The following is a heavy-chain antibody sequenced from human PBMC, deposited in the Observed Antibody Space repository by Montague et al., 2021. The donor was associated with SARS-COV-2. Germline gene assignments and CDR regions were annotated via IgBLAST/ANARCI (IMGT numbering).Heavy chain of an antibody. D-gene: IGHD3-9*01. CDR1: GGSIGSSSYN. J-gene: IGHJ6*02. V-gene: IGHV4-39*01. Sequence: SETLSLTCTVSGGSIGSSSYNWGWIRQPQGQGLEWNGSIYYSRNTYYNLSLQSRVTISASTSKNQFTLKLSSVTAAATTVYYCARLSKTGYPSRYYDYGMDVWGQGSTVTVSS. CDR2: IYYSRNT. CDR3: ARLSKTGYPSRYYDYGMDV.